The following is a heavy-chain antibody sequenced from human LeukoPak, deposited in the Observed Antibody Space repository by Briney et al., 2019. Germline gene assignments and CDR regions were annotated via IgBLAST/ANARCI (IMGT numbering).Heavy chain of an antibody. CDR1: GFTFSSYD. CDR2: ISYDGSNK. Sequence: GGSLRLSCAASGFTFSSYDMHWVRQAPGKGLEWVAVISYDGSNKYYADSVKGRFTISRDNSKNTLYLQMNSLRAEDTAVYYCAKSISFWGSYRTHYYYYGMDVWGQGTTVTVSS. J-gene: IGHJ6*02. D-gene: IGHD3-16*02. V-gene: IGHV3-30*18. CDR3: AKSISFWGSYRTHYYYYGMDV.